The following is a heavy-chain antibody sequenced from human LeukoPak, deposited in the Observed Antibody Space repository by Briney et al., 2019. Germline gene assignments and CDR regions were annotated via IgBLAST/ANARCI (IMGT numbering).Heavy chain of an antibody. CDR1: GGSFSGYY. CDR3: ARGRDY. Sequence: PSETLSLTCAVYGGSFSGYYWSWIRQPPGKGLEWIGEINHSGSTNFNPSLKSRVTISVDPSKNQFSLKLSSVTAADTAVYYCARGRDYWGQGTLVTVSS. CDR2: INHSGST. J-gene: IGHJ4*02. V-gene: IGHV4-34*01.